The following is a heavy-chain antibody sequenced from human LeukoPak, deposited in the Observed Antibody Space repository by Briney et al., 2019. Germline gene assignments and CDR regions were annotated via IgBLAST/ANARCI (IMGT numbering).Heavy chain of an antibody. V-gene: IGHV3-30*04. CDR2: ISYDGSNK. CDR1: GFTSSSYA. CDR3: ARVGSWRGPLDY. D-gene: IGHD6-13*01. J-gene: IGHJ4*02. Sequence: PGGSLRLSCAASGFTSSSYAMHWVRQAPGKGLEWVAVISYDGSNKYYADSVKGRFTISRDNSKNTLYLQMNSLRAEDTAVYYCARVGSWRGPLDYWGQGTLVTVSS.